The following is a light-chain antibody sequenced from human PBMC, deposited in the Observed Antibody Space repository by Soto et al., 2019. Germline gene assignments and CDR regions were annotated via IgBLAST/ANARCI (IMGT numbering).Light chain of an antibody. J-gene: IGKJ5*01. CDR1: QAISSN. CDR2: GAS. CDR3: QQYNNWPPIT. V-gene: IGKV3D-15*01. Sequence: EIVMTQSPATLSVSRGERATLSCRANQAISSNLAWYQQKPGQAPRLLIYGASSRATGIPDRFSGSGSGTDFTLTISRLEPEDFAAYYCQQYNNWPPITFGQGTRLEIK.